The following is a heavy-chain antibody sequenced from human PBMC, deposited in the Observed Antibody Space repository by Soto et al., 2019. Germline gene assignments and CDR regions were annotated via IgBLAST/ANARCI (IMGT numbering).Heavy chain of an antibody. Sequence: SETPSLTCDVSGSYINSGYYWGWIRQPPGRGLEWIGSLYHSGTTYYSPSLKSRVTISVATSQSQLSLKLSSVTAADTAVYYCARGYAAPRAADWGQGTLVTVSS. CDR3: ARGYAAPRAAD. V-gene: IGHV4-38-2*01. D-gene: IGHD5-12*01. CDR1: GSYINSGYY. CDR2: LYHSGTT. J-gene: IGHJ4*02.